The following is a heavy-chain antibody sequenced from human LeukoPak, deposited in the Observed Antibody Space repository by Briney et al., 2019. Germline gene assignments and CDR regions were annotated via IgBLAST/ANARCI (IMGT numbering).Heavy chain of an antibody. Sequence: SVKVSCKASGGTFSSYAISWVRQAPGQGLEWMGGIIPIFGTANYAQKFQGRVTITADESTSTAYMELSSLRSEDTAVYYCARDPDSNYDSWFDPWGQGTLVTVSS. D-gene: IGHD4-11*01. CDR1: GGTFSSYA. CDR3: ARDPDSNYDSWFDP. J-gene: IGHJ5*02. V-gene: IGHV1-69*13. CDR2: IIPIFGTA.